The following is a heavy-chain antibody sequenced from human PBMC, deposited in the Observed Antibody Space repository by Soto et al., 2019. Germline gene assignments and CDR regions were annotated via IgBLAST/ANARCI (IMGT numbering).Heavy chain of an antibody. D-gene: IGHD3-10*01. CDR1: GGSFSGYQ. CDR3: ARGLILWFGELSRRGGYYYYMDV. CDR2: INDSGNI. V-gene: IGHV4-34*01. J-gene: IGHJ6*03. Sequence: QVQLQQWGAGLLKPSETLSLTCAVYGGSFSGYQWSWIRQTPGKGLEWIGDINDSGNINYTPSLKSRVTIFLDTPKKQISLKLSSVTAADTAVYYCARGLILWFGELSRRGGYYYYMDVWGKGTRVIVSS.